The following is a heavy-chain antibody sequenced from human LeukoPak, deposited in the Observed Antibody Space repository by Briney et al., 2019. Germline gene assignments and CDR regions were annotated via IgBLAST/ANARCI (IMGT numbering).Heavy chain of an antibody. Sequence: GGSLRLSCAASGFTFSSYAMSWVRQAPGKGLEWVSAIRGSGGSTYYADSVKGRFTISRDNSKNTLYLQMNSLRAEDTAVYYCAKSPWVGSSGYYDYWGQGTLVTVSS. CDR1: GFTFSSYA. D-gene: IGHD3-22*01. V-gene: IGHV3-23*01. J-gene: IGHJ4*02. CDR2: IRGSGGST. CDR3: AKSPWVGSSGYYDY.